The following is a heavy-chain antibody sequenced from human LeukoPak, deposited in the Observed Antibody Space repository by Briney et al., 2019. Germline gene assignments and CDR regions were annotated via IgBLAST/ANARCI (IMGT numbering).Heavy chain of an antibody. J-gene: IGHJ4*02. V-gene: IGHV4-34*01. D-gene: IGHD1-7*01. Sequence: SETLSLICAVYGGSFSGYYWSWIRQPPGKGLEWIGEINHSGSTNYNPSLKSRVTISVNTSKNQFSLKLSSVTAADTAVYYCARGRGTTTPTTDYWGQGTLVTVSS. CDR2: INHSGST. CDR1: GGSFSGYY. CDR3: ARGRGTTTPTTDY.